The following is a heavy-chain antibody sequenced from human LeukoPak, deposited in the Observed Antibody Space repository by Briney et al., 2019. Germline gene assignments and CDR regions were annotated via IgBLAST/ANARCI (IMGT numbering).Heavy chain of an antibody. J-gene: IGHJ6*02. CDR2: IYYSGST. D-gene: IGHD2-21*01. CDR3: ASCGAASIGDYYYLGMDV. CDR1: GGSFSSYY. V-gene: IGHV4-59*01. Sequence: SETLSLTCTVSGGSFSSYYWSWIRQPPGKGLEWIGYIYYSGSTNYNPSLKSRVTISVDASKNQFSLKLSSVTAADTAVYYCASCGAASIGDYYYLGMDVWGQGTTVTGSS.